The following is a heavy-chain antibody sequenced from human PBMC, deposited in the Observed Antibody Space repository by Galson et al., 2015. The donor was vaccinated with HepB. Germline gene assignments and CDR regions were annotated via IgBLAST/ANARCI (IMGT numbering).Heavy chain of an antibody. CDR3: AKGPTDDFDWLWEIDY. CDR2: ISGSGGST. CDR1: GFTFSSYA. Sequence: SLRLSCAASGFTFSSYAMSWVRQAPGKGLEWVSAISGSGGSTYYADSVKGRFTISRDNSKNTLYLQMNSLRAEDTAVYYCAKGPTDDFDWLWEIDYWGQGTLVTVSS. J-gene: IGHJ4*02. D-gene: IGHD3-9*01. V-gene: IGHV3-23*01.